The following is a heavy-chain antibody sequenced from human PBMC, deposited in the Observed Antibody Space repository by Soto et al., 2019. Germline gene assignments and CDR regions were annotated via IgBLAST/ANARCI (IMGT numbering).Heavy chain of an antibody. V-gene: IGHV3-30*03. CDR3: ARTRSAWSDFHYYSLDV. D-gene: IGHD1-26*01. CDR1: GFTFNSYG. J-gene: IGHJ6*02. Sequence: GGSLRLSCAASGFTFNSYGMQWVRQGPGNGLEWVAFISYDSTKTYYADSVKGRFTISRDNSNSALYVQMNSLTGEDTAVYYCARTRSAWSDFHYYSLDVWGQGTTVTVSS. CDR2: ISYDSTKT.